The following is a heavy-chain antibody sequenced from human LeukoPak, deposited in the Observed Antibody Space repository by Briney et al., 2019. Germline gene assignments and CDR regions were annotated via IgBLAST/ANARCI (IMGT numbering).Heavy chain of an antibody. D-gene: IGHD3-22*01. Sequence: SETLSLTCTVSGGSISSSSYYWGWIRQPPGKGLEWIGSIYYSGSTYYNPSLKSRVTISVDTSKNQFSLKLSSVTAADTAVYYCAGLWDYYDSSGYSDAFDIWGQGTMVTVSS. CDR2: IYYSGST. J-gene: IGHJ3*02. CDR3: AGLWDYYDSSGYSDAFDI. V-gene: IGHV4-39*01. CDR1: GGSISSSSYY.